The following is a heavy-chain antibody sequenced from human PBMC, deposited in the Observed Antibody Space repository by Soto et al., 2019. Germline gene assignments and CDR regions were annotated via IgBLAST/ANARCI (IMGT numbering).Heavy chain of an antibody. CDR1: GFTFDDYA. V-gene: IGHV3-9*01. Sequence: DVQLVESGGGLVQPGRSLRLSCAASGFTFDDYAMHWVRQAPGKGLEWVSGISWNSGSIGYADSVKGRFTISRDNAKNSLYLQMNSLRAEDTALYYCAKDIHWGQGTLVTVSS. J-gene: IGHJ4*02. CDR3: AKDIH. CDR2: ISWNSGSI.